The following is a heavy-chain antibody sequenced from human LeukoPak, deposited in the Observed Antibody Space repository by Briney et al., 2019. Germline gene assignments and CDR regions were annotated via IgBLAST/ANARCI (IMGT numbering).Heavy chain of an antibody. CDR2: ISSSGSTI. CDR1: GFTFSSYE. CDR3: AKMGDLNYFDY. Sequence: PGGSLRLSCAASGFTFSSYEMNWVRQAPGKGLEWVSYISSSGSTIYYADSVKGRFTISRDNAKNSLYLQMNSLRAEDTAVYYCAKMGDLNYFDYWGQGTMVTVSS. D-gene: IGHD3-16*01. V-gene: IGHV3-48*03. J-gene: IGHJ4*02.